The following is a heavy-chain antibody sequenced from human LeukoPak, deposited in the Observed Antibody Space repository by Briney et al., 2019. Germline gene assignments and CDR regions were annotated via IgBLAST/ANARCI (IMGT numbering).Heavy chain of an antibody. D-gene: IGHD3-22*01. CDR1: GGSFSVYY. CDR2: IYYSGST. Sequence: SETLSLTCAVYGGSFSVYYWSWIRQPPGKGLEWIGYIYYSGSTSYNPSLKSRVTMSVDTSKNQFSLRLSSVTAADTAVYNCARLRHYYETSGRRLRNYYFDHWGPGTLVTVSS. V-gene: IGHV4-59*08. CDR3: ARLRHYYETSGRRLRNYYFDH. J-gene: IGHJ4*02.